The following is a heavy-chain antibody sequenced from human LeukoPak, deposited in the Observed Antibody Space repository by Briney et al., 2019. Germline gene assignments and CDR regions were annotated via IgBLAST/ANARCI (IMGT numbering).Heavy chain of an antibody. CDR2: ISSSGSYI. CDR3: ARDESSSWYVDY. Sequence: PGGSLRLSCAASGFTFSSDGMSWVRQAPGKGLEWVSVISSSGSYIYYADSVKGRFTISRDNAKNSLYLQMNSLRAEDTAVYYCARDESSSWYVDYWGQGTLVTVSS. V-gene: IGHV3-21*01. CDR1: GFTFSSDG. J-gene: IGHJ4*02. D-gene: IGHD6-6*01.